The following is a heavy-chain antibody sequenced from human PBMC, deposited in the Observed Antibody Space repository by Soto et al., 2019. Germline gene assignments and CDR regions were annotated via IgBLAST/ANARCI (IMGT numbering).Heavy chain of an antibody. CDR3: GRVLRFLEGYYGMDV. Sequence: QVQLQESGPGLVKPSQTLSLTCTVSGGSISSGDYYWSWIRQPPGKGLGWSGYIYYSGSTYYNPSLKSRITISVDTYKNQFSLKLSSMTAADTAVDYWGRVLRFLEGYYGMDVWGQGTTVTVS. J-gene: IGHJ6*02. CDR2: IYYSGST. V-gene: IGHV4-30-4*01. D-gene: IGHD3-3*01. CDR1: GGSISSGDYY.